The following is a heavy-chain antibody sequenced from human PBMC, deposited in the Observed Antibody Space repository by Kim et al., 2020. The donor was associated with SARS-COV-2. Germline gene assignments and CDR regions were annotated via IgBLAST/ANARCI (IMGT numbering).Heavy chain of an antibody. CDR2: LNPNSGGT. J-gene: IGHJ5*02. CDR1: GYTFTGYY. Sequence: ASVKVSCKASGYTFTGYYMHWVRQAPGQGLAWMGRLNPNSGGTNYAQKFQGRVTMTRDTSISTAYMELSRLRSDDTAVYYCARARMIAAATRGWFDPWGQGTLVTVSS. V-gene: IGHV1-2*06. D-gene: IGHD6-6*01. CDR3: ARARMIAAATRGWFDP.